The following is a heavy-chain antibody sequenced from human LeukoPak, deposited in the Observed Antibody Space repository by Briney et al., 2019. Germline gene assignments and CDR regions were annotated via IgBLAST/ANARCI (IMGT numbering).Heavy chain of an antibody. CDR3: ARHYYGSSPPFDY. J-gene: IGHJ4*02. D-gene: IGHD3-10*01. V-gene: IGHV1-69*05. CDR1: GYTFTGYY. Sequence: SVKVSCKASGYTFTGYYMHWVRQAPGQGLEWMGRIIPIFGTANYAQKFQGRVTITTDESTSTAYMELSSLRSEDTAVYYCARHYYGSSPPFDYWGQGTLVTVSS. CDR2: IIPIFGTA.